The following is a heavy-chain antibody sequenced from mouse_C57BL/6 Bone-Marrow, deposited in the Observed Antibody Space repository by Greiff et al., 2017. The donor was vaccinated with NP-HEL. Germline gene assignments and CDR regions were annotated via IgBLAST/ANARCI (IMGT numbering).Heavy chain of an antibody. CDR1: GYTFTDYY. CDR2: IYPGSGNT. V-gene: IGHV1-76*01. Sequence: QVQLQQSGAELVRPGASVKLSCKASGYTFTDYYINWVKQRPGQGLEWIARIYPGSGNTYYNEKFKGKATLTAEKSSSTAYMQLSSLTSEDSAVYFCARSPSRDYDGPWFAYWGQGTLVTVSA. CDR3: ARSPSRDYDGPWFAY. D-gene: IGHD2-4*01. J-gene: IGHJ3*01.